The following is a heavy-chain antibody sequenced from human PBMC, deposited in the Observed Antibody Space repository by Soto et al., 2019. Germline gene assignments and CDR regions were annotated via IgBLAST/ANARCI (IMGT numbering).Heavy chain of an antibody. Sequence: GASLNVSCAGCGYSFTTYFTGSVRQMPGKGLGWMGIIYPGDSDTRYSPSFQGQVTISADKSISTAYLQWSSLKASDTAMYYCARHKGGARYCSSTSCYAFDIWGQGTMVTVSS. CDR3: ARHKGGARYCSSTSCYAFDI. V-gene: IGHV5-51*01. CDR2: IYPGDSDT. CDR1: GYSFTTYF. J-gene: IGHJ3*02. D-gene: IGHD2-2*01.